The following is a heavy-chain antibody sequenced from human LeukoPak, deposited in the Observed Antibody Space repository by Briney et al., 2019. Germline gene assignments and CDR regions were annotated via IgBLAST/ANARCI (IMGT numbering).Heavy chain of an antibody. CDR2: IYYSGST. V-gene: IGHV4-59*08. CDR3: ARQGGSGGALYYYYYYGMDV. Sequence: SGTLSLTCTVPGGSISIYYGSWSWQPPGKGLEWSGYIYYSGSTNYNPSLKSRVTISVDTSKNQFSLKLSSVTAADTAVYYCARQGGSGGALYYYYYYGMDVWGQGTTVTVSS. J-gene: IGHJ6*02. CDR1: GGSISIYY. D-gene: IGHD2-15*01.